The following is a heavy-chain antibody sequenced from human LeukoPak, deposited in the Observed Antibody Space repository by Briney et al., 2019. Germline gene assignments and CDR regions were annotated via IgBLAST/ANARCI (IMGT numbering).Heavy chain of an antibody. Sequence: PSETLSLTCTVSGGSISSYYWSWIRQPPGKGLEWIGYIYYSGSTNYNPSLKSRVTISVDTSKNQFSLKLSSVTAADTAVYYCARQSSDLYYYYGMDVWGQGTTVTVSS. V-gene: IGHV4-59*01. D-gene: IGHD6-19*01. CDR3: ARQSSDLYYYYGMDV. CDR2: IYYSGST. J-gene: IGHJ6*02. CDR1: GGSISSYY.